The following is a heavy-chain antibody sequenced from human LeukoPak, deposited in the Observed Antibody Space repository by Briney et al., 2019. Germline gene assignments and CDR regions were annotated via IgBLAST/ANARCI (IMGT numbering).Heavy chain of an antibody. D-gene: IGHD3-10*01. V-gene: IGHV3-23*01. Sequence: GGSLRLSCAASGFTFSSYAMGWVRQAPGKGLEWVSAISGSGGSTYYADSVKGRFTISRDNSKNTLYLQMNSLRAEDTAVYYCAKEWDGSGSYYTYFDYWGQGTLVTVSS. CDR2: ISGSGGST. J-gene: IGHJ4*02. CDR1: GFTFSSYA. CDR3: AKEWDGSGSYYTYFDY.